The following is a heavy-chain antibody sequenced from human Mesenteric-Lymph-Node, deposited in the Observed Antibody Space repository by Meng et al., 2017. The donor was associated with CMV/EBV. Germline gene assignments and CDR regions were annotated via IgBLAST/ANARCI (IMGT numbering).Heavy chain of an antibody. V-gene: IGHV3-21*01. J-gene: IGHJ5*02. CDR2: ISSSSYI. CDR3: ARDHDSRFDP. Sequence: GGSLRLSCAASGFTFSSYSMNWVRQAPGKGLEWVSSISSSSYIYYADSVKGRFTISRDNAKNSLYLQMNSLRAEDTAVYYRARDHDSRFDPWGQGTLVTVSS. D-gene: IGHD1-1*01. CDR1: GFTFSSYS.